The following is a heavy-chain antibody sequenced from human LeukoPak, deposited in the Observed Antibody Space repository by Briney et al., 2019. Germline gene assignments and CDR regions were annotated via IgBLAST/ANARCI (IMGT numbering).Heavy chain of an antibody. D-gene: IGHD2-15*01. CDR2: IYSGGST. Sequence: GGSLRLSCAASGFTVSSNYMSWVRQAPGKGLEWVSVIYSGGSTYYADSVKGRFTISRDNSKNTLYLQMNSLRAEDTAVYYCARESKSSRGSLHLFDYWGQGTLVTVSS. V-gene: IGHV3-53*01. J-gene: IGHJ4*02. CDR1: GFTVSSNY. CDR3: ARESKSSRGSLHLFDY.